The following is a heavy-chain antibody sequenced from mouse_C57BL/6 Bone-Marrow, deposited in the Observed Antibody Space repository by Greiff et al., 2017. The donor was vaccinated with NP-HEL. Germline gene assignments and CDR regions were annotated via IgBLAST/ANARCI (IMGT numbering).Heavy chain of an antibody. CDR3: ARNPYYSNYPYYAMDY. V-gene: IGHV5-17*01. Sequence: EVQVVESGGGLVKPGGSLKLSCAASGFTFSDYGMHWVRQAPEKGLEWVAYISSGSSTIYYADTVKGRFTISRDNAKNTLFLQMTSLRSEDTAMYYCARNPYYSNYPYYAMDYWGQGTSVTVSS. CDR2: ISSGSSTI. J-gene: IGHJ4*01. CDR1: GFTFSDYG. D-gene: IGHD2-5*01.